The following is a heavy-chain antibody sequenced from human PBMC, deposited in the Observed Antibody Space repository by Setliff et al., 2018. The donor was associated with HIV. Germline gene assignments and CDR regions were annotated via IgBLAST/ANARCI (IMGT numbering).Heavy chain of an antibody. J-gene: IGHJ4*02. CDR3: TRQGRGDPGLATTRLDY. CDR1: GDSFSTSSYF. CDR2: IYYTGFT. D-gene: IGHD1-1*01. Sequence: SETLSLTCSVSGDSFSTSSYFWGWVRQSPGKGLEWIGNIYYTGFTYSSPSLKGRVIMSIDTSKSQFSLNLTSVTDSDKAVYYCTRQGRGDPGLATTRLDYWGQGKLVSVSS. V-gene: IGHV4-39*01.